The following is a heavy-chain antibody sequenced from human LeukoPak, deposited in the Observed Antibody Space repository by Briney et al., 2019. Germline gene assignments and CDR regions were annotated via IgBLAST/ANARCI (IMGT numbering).Heavy chain of an antibody. V-gene: IGHV4-34*01. CDR1: GGSFSGYY. CDR2: INHSGST. Sequence: SETLSLTCAVYGGSFSGYYWSWIRQPPGKGLEWIGEINHSGSTNYIPSLKSRVTISVDTSKNQFSLKLSSVTAADTAVYYCVSLQHEYYFDYWGQGTLVTVSS. CDR3: VSLQHEYYFDY. D-gene: IGHD2-15*01. J-gene: IGHJ4*02.